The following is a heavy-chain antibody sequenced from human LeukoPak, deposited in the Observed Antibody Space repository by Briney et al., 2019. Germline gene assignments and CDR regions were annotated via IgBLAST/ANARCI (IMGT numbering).Heavy chain of an antibody. V-gene: IGHV4-59*01. CDR2: IYYSGST. CDR3: ARDLGSAFDI. D-gene: IGHD3-16*01. J-gene: IGHJ3*02. CDR1: GGSISSYY. Sequence: SETLSLTCTVSGGSISSYYWSWIRQPPGKGLEWIGYIYYSGSTNYNPSLKSRVTISVDTSKNQFSLKLSSVTAADTAVYYCARDLGSAFDIWGQGTVVIVT.